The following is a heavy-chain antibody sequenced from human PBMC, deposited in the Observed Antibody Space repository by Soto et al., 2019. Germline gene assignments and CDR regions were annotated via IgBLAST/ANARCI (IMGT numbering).Heavy chain of an antibody. V-gene: IGHV1-8*01. J-gene: IGHJ6*03. Sequence: QVQLVQSGAEVKKPGASVKVSCKASGYTFTSYDINWVRQATRQGLEWMGWMNPNSGNTGYAQKFQGRVTMTRNTSISTAYMELSSLRSEDTAVYYCARGGGVRVVAATLDDYYYYYMDVWGKGTTVTVSS. CDR3: ARGGGVRVVAATLDDYYYYYMDV. CDR2: MNPNSGNT. D-gene: IGHD2-15*01. CDR1: GYTFTSYD.